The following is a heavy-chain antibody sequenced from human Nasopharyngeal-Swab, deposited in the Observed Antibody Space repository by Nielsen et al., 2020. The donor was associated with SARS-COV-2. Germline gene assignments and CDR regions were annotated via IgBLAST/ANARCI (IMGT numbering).Heavy chain of an antibody. CDR3: ARHVSSSWCAAVAGIRAFDY. Sequence: RQAPGKGLEWIGSIYYSGSTYYNPSLKSRVTISVDTSKNRFSLKLSSVTAADTAVYYCARHVSSSWCAAVAGIRAFDYWGQGTLGTVSS. J-gene: IGHJ4*02. D-gene: IGHD6-13*01. V-gene: IGHV4-39*01. CDR2: IYYSGST.